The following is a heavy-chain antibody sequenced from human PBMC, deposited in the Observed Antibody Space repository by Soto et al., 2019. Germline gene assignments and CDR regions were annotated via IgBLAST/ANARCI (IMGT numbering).Heavy chain of an antibody. J-gene: IGHJ6*03. D-gene: IGHD5-12*01. Sequence: PSETLSLTCAVYGGSFSGYYWSWIRQPPGKGLEWIGEINHSGSTNYNPSLKSRVTISVDTSKNQFSLKLSSVTAADTAVYYCARGPDRTGWPRKTRYYYMDVWGKGSSVTGSS. V-gene: IGHV4-34*01. CDR1: GGSFSGYY. CDR3: ARGPDRTGWPRKTRYYYMDV. CDR2: INHSGST.